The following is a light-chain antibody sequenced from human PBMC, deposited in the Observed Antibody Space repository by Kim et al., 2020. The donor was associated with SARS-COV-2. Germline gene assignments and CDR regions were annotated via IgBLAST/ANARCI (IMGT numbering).Light chain of an antibody. V-gene: IGLV3-1*01. Sequence: SVSPGQTASITCSGDKLGDKYACWYQQKPGQSPVLVIYQDSKRPSGIPERFSGSNSGNTATLTISGTQAMDEADYFCQAWDSSTGVFGTGTKVTVL. J-gene: IGLJ1*01. CDR1: KLGDKY. CDR3: QAWDSSTGV. CDR2: QDS.